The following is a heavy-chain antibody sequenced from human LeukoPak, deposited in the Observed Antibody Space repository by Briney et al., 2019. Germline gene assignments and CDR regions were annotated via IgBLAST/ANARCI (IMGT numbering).Heavy chain of an antibody. CDR3: AKARSGGSWTFDI. J-gene: IGHJ3*02. Sequence: GGSLRLSCAASAFTFSSYGMHWVRQAPGQGLEWVAFIPSDGNNKQYAESVKGRVTIFRDNSKNTLYLQMNSLVTEDTAVYYCAKARSGGSWTFDIWGQGTMVIVSS. D-gene: IGHD2-15*01. CDR2: IPSDGNNK. V-gene: IGHV3-30*02. CDR1: AFTFSSYG.